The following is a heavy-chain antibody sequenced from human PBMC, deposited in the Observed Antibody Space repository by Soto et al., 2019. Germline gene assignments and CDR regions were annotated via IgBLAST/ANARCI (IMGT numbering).Heavy chain of an antibody. J-gene: IGHJ6*02. CDR3: ARDGYCSSTSCYGYYYYGMDV. CDR1: GFIFSSYS. CDR2: ISSSSSYI. Sequence: EVQLVESGGGLVKPGGSLRLSCAASGFIFSSYSMNWVRQAPGKGLEWVSSISSSSSYIYYADSVKDRFTISRDNAKNSLYLQMNSLRAEDTAVYYCARDGYCSSTSCYGYYYYGMDVWGQGTTVTVS. V-gene: IGHV3-21*01. D-gene: IGHD2-2*03.